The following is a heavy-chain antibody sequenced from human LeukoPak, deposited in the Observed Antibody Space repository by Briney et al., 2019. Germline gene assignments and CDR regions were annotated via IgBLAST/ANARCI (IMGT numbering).Heavy chain of an antibody. Sequence: GGSLRLSCAASGFTFSSYSMNWVRQAPGKGLEWVSYMSSSSDTIYYADSVKGRLTISRDNAKNSLYLQMNSLRAEDTAVYYCARSSGYPYFDYWGQGTLVTVSS. J-gene: IGHJ4*02. D-gene: IGHD6-19*01. CDR3: ARSSGYPYFDY. CDR2: MSSSSDTI. CDR1: GFTFSSYS. V-gene: IGHV3-48*01.